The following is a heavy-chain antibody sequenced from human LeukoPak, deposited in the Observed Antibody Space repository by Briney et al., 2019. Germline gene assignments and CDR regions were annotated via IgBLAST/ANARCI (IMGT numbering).Heavy chain of an antibody. D-gene: IGHD2-2*01. V-gene: IGHV3-74*01. CDR1: GFSFSSYW. CDR2: INSDGSSP. J-gene: IGHJ5*02. CDR3: ARGVGYCSSTSCYWWFGP. Sequence: GGSLTLSCAASGFSFSSYWMHWVRQAPGKGLVWVSRINSDGSSPSYPDSVKGRFTISSENAKNTLSRQMNSLRAEDTAVYYCARGVGYCSSTSCYWWFGPWGQGTLVTVSS.